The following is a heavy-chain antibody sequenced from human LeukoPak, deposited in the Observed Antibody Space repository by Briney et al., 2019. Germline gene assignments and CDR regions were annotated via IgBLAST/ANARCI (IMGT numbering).Heavy chain of an antibody. CDR3: ARVGGYSGYVNY. Sequence: SETLSLTCAVYGGSFSGYYWSWIRQPPGKGLEWIGEINHSGSTNYNPSLKSRVTISVDTSKNQFSLKLSSVTAADTAVYYCARVGGYSGYVNYWGQGTQVTVSS. CDR2: INHSGST. CDR1: GGSFSGYY. V-gene: IGHV4-34*01. J-gene: IGHJ4*02. D-gene: IGHD5-12*01.